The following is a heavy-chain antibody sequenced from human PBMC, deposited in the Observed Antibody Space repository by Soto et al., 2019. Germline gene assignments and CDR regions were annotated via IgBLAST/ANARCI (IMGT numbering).Heavy chain of an antibody. CDR1: GGSISSSSYY. CDR3: ASQRGYYGP. Sequence: QLQLQESGPGLVKPSETLSLTCTVSGGSISSSSYYWGWIRQPPGKGLEWIGSIYYSGSAYYNPSLSSRVTMSVDTSKNQFSMRLSSVTAADTAVYYCASQRGYYGPWGQGTLVTVSS. D-gene: IGHD3-10*01. CDR2: IYYSGSA. V-gene: IGHV4-39*01. J-gene: IGHJ5*02.